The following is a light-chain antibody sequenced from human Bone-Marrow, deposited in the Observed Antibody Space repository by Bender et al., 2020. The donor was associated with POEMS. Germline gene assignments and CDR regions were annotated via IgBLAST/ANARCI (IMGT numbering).Light chain of an antibody. CDR2: DVS. J-gene: IGLJ3*02. CDR1: SSDIGGYNF. CDR3: SSWDDSLSGWV. Sequence: QSALTQPRSVSGSPGQSITISCTGSSSDIGGYNFVSWYRQYPGKAPKLMIYDVSSRPSGVSDRFSGSKSGTSASLAISDIQSEDEGDYYCSSWDDSLSGWVFGGGTKLTVL. V-gene: IGLV2-11*01.